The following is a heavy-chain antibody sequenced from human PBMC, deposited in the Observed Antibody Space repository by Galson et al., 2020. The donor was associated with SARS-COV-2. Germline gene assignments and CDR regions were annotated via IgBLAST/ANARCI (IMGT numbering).Heavy chain of an antibody. CDR2: INPSGGRK. Sequence: GESPKISCKASGYTLTSYYMHRVRQAPGQRPEWKGIINPSGGRKRYEPNFQGRVTMTRDTSTSTVYMELSSLRSEDTAVYYCALCYSDYGTIDCDYWGQGTLVTVSS. CDR3: ALCYSDYGTIDCDY. D-gene: IGHD4-17*01. J-gene: IGHJ4*02. CDR1: GYTLTSYY. V-gene: IGHV1-46*03.